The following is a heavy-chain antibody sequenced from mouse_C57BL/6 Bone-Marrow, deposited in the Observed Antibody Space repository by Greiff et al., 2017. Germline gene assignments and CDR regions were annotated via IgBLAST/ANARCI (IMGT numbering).Heavy chain of an antibody. Sequence: EVQLQQSGPELVKPGASVKISCKASGYTFTDYYMNWVKQSHGKSLEWIGDINPNNGGTSYNQKFKGKATLTVAKSSSTAYMELRSLTSEDSAVYFCARVIIYYYGSSYGYAMGYWGQVTSVTVSS. J-gene: IGHJ4*01. D-gene: IGHD1-1*01. CDR3: ARVIIYYYGSSYGYAMGY. V-gene: IGHV1-26*01. CDR1: GYTFTDYY. CDR2: INPNNGGT.